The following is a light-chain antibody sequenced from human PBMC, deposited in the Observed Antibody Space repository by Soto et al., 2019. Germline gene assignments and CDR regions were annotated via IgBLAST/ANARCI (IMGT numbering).Light chain of an antibody. CDR3: QHYDSSPPYT. J-gene: IGKJ2*01. CDR1: RSFASSY. CDR2: AAS. V-gene: IGKV3-20*01. Sequence: IVLTQSPVTLSLSPGERATLSCRASRSFASSYLGWYQQKPGQAPRLLIYAASTRATGIPDRFSGSGSATDFTLTISRLEHEDSAVYYCQHYDSSPPYTFGQGTKLEIK.